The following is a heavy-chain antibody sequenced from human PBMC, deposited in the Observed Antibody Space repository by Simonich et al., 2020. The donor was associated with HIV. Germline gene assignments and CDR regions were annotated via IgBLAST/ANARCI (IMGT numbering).Heavy chain of an antibody. D-gene: IGHD2-21*02. Sequence: GAEVKKPGASVKVSCKESGYNFNSDYMQWVRQAPGQGFEWMGIINHSDGSTSYAQKLQGRVTMTRYTSTSTVYMELSSLRSYDTAVYYCARDGVEVVTRGSSVVVTSIHIWGQGTMVTVSS. CDR1: GYNFNSDY. CDR3: ARDGVEVVTRGSSVVVTSIHI. CDR2: INHSDGST. V-gene: IGHV1-46*02. J-gene: IGHJ3*02.